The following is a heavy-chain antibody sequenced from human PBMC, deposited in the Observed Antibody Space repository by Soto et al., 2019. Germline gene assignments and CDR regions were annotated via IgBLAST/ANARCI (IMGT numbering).Heavy chain of an antibody. CDR1: GGTFSSYA. CDR3: ASDYARYCSGGSCYSFFY. V-gene: IGHV1-69*13. CDR2: IIPIFGTA. D-gene: IGHD2-15*01. J-gene: IGHJ4*02. Sequence: SVKVSCKASGGTFSSYAISWVRQAPGQGLEWMGGIIPIFGTANYAQKFQGRVTITADESTSTAYMELSSLRSEDTAVYYCASDYARYCSGGSCYSFFYWGQGTLVTVSS.